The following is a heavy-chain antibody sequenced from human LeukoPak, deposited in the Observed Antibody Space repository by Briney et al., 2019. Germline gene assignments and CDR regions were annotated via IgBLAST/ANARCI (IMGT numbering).Heavy chain of an antibody. J-gene: IGHJ6*04. V-gene: IGHV3-48*03. CDR2: ISSSGSTI. CDR1: GFTSSSYE. D-gene: IGHD3-10*02. CDR3: AELGITMIGGV. Sequence: GVSLRLSCAASGFTSSSYEMNWVRQAPGKGLEGVSYISSSGSTIYYADSVKGRFTISRDNAKISLYLQMNSLRAEYTAVYYCAELGITMIGGVWGKGTTVTISS.